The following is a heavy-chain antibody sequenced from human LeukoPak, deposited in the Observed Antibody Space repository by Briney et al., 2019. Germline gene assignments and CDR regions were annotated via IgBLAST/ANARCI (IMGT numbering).Heavy chain of an antibody. CDR2: INSDGSST. J-gene: IGHJ4*02. Sequence: PGWSLRLSCAASGFTFSSYWMHWVRQAPGKGLVWVSRINSDGSSTSYADSVKGRFTISRDNAKNTLYLQMNSLRAEDTAVYYCARTGYCSGGSCYSTLYYFDYWGQGTLVTVSS. V-gene: IGHV3-74*01. CDR3: ARTGYCSGGSCYSTLYYFDY. D-gene: IGHD2-15*01. CDR1: GFTFSSYW.